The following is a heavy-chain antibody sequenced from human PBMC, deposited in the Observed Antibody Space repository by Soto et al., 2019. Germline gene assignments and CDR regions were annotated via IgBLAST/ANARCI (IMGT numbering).Heavy chain of an antibody. CDR1: GGSFTSNNW. Sequence: QVQLQESGPGLVKPSGTLSLTCAVSGGSFTSNNWWTWVRQPPGQGLEWIGGIYRTGSTNYNPSLKSRVTISLDKSENQCALKVTSLTAADTAVYYCASRDPGTSVDYWGQGTLVTVSS. V-gene: IGHV4-4*02. J-gene: IGHJ4*02. D-gene: IGHD1-7*01. CDR3: ASRDPGTSVDY. CDR2: IYRTGST.